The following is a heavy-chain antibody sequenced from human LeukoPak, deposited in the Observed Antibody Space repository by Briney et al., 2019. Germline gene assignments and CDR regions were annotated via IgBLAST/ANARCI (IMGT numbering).Heavy chain of an antibody. CDR2: IKQDGSEK. D-gene: IGHD3-3*01. CDR1: GFTFSSYW. CDR3: ARDWRLDWFDP. Sequence: PGGSLRLSCAASGFTFSSYWMSWVRQAPGKGLEWVANIKQDGSEKYYVDSVKGRFTISRDNAKNSLYLQVNSLRAEDTAVYYCARDWRLDWFDPWGQGTLVTVSS. V-gene: IGHV3-7*01. J-gene: IGHJ5*02.